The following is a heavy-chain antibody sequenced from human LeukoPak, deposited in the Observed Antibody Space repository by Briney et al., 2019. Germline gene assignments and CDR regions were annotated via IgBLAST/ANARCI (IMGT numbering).Heavy chain of an antibody. J-gene: IGHJ4*02. CDR2: LSHSGGSA. D-gene: IGHD4-17*01. CDR1: GFTISTYA. CDR3: AKDGDYGDYVVDGFDS. V-gene: IGHV3-23*01. Sequence: GGSLRLSCAASGFTISTYAMSWVRQAPGKGLEWVSVLSHSGGSAYYADSAKGRFTISRDNSKNTLFLQMNSLRAEDTAVYYCAKDGDYGDYVVDGFDSWGQGTLVSVSS.